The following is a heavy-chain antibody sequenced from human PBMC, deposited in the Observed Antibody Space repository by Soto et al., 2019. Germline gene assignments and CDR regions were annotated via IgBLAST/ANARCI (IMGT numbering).Heavy chain of an antibody. V-gene: IGHV4-39*01. Sequence: TLSLTCTVSGGSISSSSYYWGWIRQPPGKGLEWIGSIYYSGSTYYNPSLKSRVTISVDTSKNQFSLKLSSVTAADTAVYYCARHHPAASYYYYYYMDVWGKGTTVTVSS. CDR3: ARHHPAASYYYYYYMDV. CDR1: GGSISSSSYY. J-gene: IGHJ6*03. CDR2: IYYSGST. D-gene: IGHD2-2*01.